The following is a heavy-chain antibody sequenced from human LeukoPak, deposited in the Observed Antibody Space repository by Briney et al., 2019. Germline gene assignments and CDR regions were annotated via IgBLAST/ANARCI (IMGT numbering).Heavy chain of an antibody. D-gene: IGHD3-10*01. CDR3: GRGMRDYYGLDY. CDR1: GFIVSSNY. V-gene: IGHV3-53*01. Sequence: GGSLRLSCAASGFIVSSNYMSWVRQAPGKGLEWVSVIYSGGSTYYADSVRGRFTISRDNAQNTLYLHMNSLTVEDTAVYYCGRGMRDYYGLDYWGQGILVTVSS. CDR2: IYSGGST. J-gene: IGHJ4*02.